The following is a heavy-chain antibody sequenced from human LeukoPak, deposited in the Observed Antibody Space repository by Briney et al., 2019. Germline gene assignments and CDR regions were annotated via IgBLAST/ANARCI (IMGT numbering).Heavy chain of an antibody. D-gene: IGHD3-22*01. CDR3: ARMERNYYDSSGYYY. J-gene: IGHJ4*02. Sequence: PSETLSLTCTVSGGSISSGSYYWSWIRQPAGKGLEWIGRIYTSGSTNYNPSLKSRVTISVDTSKNQFSLKLSSVTAADTAVYYCARMERNYYDSSGYYYWGQGTLVTVSS. CDR1: GGSISSGSYY. CDR2: IYTSGST. V-gene: IGHV4-61*02.